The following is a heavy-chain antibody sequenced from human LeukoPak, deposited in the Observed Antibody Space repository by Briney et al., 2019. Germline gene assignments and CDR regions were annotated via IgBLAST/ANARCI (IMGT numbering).Heavy chain of an antibody. D-gene: IGHD3-22*01. CDR1: GFTFDHFA. J-gene: IGHJ4*02. Sequence: EAGGSLRLSCAASGFTFDHFAMHWVRQSPGKGLEWVSGISWNGNNIDYADSVKGRFTISRDNAKNTLYLQLNSLRAEDTAVYYCAKGEYYDDSSGYPEYWGQGTLVTVSS. V-gene: IGHV3-9*01. CDR2: ISWNGNNI. CDR3: AKGEYYDDSSGYPEY.